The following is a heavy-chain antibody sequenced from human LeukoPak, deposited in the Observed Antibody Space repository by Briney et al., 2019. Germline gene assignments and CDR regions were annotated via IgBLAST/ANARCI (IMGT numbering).Heavy chain of an antibody. D-gene: IGHD3-16*02. Sequence: SVKVSCKASGYTFTGYYMHWVRQAPGQGLEWMGGIIPIFGTANYAQKFQGRVTITADESTSTAYMELSSLRSEDTAVYYCAGYDYIWVSYRFFSYWGQGTLVTVSS. CDR3: AGYDYIWVSYRFFSY. V-gene: IGHV1-69*13. CDR1: GYTFTGYY. CDR2: IIPIFGTA. J-gene: IGHJ4*02.